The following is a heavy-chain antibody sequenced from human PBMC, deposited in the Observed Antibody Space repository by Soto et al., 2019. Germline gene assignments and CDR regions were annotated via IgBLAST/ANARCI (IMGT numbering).Heavy chain of an antibody. CDR3: VRERGLSSFYGMDV. Sequence: LRLSCAASGFTLSSYSMNWVRQASGKGLEWVASISSSSTHIYYADSVKGRFTISRDNARNSLYLQMNSLRAEDTAVYYCVRERGLSSFYGMDVWGQGTTVTVSS. V-gene: IGHV3-21*01. D-gene: IGHD2-21*02. CDR1: GFTLSSYS. CDR2: ISSSSTHI. J-gene: IGHJ6*02.